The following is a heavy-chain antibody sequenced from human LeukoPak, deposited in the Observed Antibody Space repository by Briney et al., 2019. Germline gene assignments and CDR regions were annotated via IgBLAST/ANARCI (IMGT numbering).Heavy chain of an antibody. J-gene: IGHJ3*02. CDR1: GFTFSTYT. D-gene: IGHD2-15*01. Sequence: GGSLRLSCAASGFTFSTYTMNWVRQAPGKGLEWVSSISSTSNTISYADSVKGRFTISRDNAKNSVYLQMNSLRVEDTAIYYCARGAPLVAVTTGAFDIWGQGTMVTVSS. CDR2: ISSTSNTI. V-gene: IGHV3-48*04. CDR3: ARGAPLVAVTTGAFDI.